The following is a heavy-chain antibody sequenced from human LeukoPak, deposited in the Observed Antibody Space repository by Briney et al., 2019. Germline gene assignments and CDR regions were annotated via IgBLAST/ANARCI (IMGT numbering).Heavy chain of an antibody. Sequence: GASVKVSCKASGYTFTGYYMHWVRQAPGQGLEWMGWINPNSGGTNYAQKFQGRVTMTRDTSISTAYMELSRLRSDDTAVYYCAGTISSSWCSQSVCWGQGTMVTVSS. CDR3: AGTISSSWCSQSVC. V-gene: IGHV1-2*02. CDR1: GYTFTGYY. CDR2: INPNSGGT. D-gene: IGHD6-13*01. J-gene: IGHJ3*01.